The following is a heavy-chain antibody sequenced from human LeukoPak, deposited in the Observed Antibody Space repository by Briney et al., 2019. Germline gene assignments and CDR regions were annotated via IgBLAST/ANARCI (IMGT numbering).Heavy chain of an antibody. Sequence: GGSLRLSCAASGFTFSSYAMHWVRQAPGKGLEWVAVISYDGSNKYYADSVKGRFTISRDNSKNALYLQMNSLRAEDTAVYYCARGDDSGYYDYFDYWGQGALVTVSS. CDR3: ARGDDSGYYDYFDY. D-gene: IGHD3-22*01. V-gene: IGHV3-30-3*01. J-gene: IGHJ4*02. CDR1: GFTFSSYA. CDR2: ISYDGSNK.